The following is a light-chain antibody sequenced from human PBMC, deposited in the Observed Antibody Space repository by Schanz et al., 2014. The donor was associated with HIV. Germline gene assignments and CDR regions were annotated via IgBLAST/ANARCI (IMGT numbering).Light chain of an antibody. J-gene: IGLJ2*01. V-gene: IGLV2-14*01. CDR1: SSDVGGYNY. CDR2: DVS. CDR3: SSYAGSNSVI. Sequence: QSALTQPASVSGSPGQSITISCTGTSSDVGGYNYVSWYQQHPGKAPKLMIYDVSNRPSGVSNRFSGSKSGNTATLTISGLQAEDEAVYYCSSYAGSNSVIFGGGTKLTVL.